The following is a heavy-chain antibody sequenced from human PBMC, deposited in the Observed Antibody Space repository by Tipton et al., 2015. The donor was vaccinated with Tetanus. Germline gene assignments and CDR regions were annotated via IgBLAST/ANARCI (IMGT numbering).Heavy chain of an antibody. CDR3: ARSTGSGNYFDN. D-gene: IGHD3-10*01. CDR1: GDSITSFY. J-gene: IGHJ4*02. V-gene: IGHV4-59*01. CDR2: ISYSGSS. Sequence: LRLSCTVSGDSITSFYWSWIRQPPGKGLEWIGYISYSGSSEYNPSLKSRVTVSEDTSKSQFSLKLSSVTAADTAVYYCARSTGSGNYFDNWGQGILVAVSS.